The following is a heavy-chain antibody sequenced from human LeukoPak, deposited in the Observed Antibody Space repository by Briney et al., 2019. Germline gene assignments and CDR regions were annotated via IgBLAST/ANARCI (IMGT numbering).Heavy chain of an antibody. CDR2: ISYSGST. J-gene: IGHJ4*02. Sequence: SETLSLTCTVSGGSISSGGYYWSWIRQHPGKGLEWIGYISYSGSTYYNPSLKSRVTISVDTSKNQFSLKLSSVTAADTAVYYCAREVSGNFDYWGQGTLVTVSP. CDR1: GGSISSGGYY. CDR3: AREVSGNFDY. V-gene: IGHV4-31*03.